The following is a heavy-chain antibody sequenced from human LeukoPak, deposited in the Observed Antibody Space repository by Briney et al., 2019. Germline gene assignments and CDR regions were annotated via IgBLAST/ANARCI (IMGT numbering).Heavy chain of an antibody. V-gene: IGHV3-21*01. J-gene: IGHJ5*02. CDR1: GFTLSDYH. CDR2: ITTISHYI. D-gene: IGHD3-10*01. CDR3: ARSGGPGTYHQLRYNWFDP. Sequence: GGSLRLSCAASGFTLSDYHMNWVRQAPGKGLEWLSSITTISHYIYYAGAVRGRFTISRDNAKNSLYLQMNSLRGEDTAVYYCARSGGPGTYHQLRYNWFDPWGRGTLVTVSS.